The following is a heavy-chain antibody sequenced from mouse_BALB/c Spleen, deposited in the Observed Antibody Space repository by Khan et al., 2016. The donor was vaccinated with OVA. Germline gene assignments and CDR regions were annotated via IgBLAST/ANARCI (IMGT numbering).Heavy chain of an antibody. D-gene: IGHD1-2*01. CDR2: IRYSGST. CDR1: GYSITNGYG. V-gene: IGHV3-1*02. Sequence: EVQLVESGPGLVKPSQSLSLTCTVTGYSITNGYGWNWIRQFPGNKLELMGYIRYSGSTNYNPALKSRISITRDTSKNQFYLQLNSVTTEDTATYYCARTARIKYWGQGTTLTVSS. CDR3: ARTARIKY. J-gene: IGHJ2*01.